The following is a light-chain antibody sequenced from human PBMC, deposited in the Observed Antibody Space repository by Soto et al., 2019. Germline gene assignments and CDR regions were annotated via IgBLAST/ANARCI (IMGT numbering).Light chain of an antibody. J-gene: IGKJ4*01. CDR3: RQYKSYPIT. V-gene: IGKV1-16*01. CDR1: QGISNA. CDR2: GVS. Sequence: DIQVTQSPSSLSASVGDKVTITCRASQGISNALDWFQQKPGKAPKSLIYGVSSLRSGVPSRFSGSGSGTDFTLNISSLQPEDFATYYCRQYKSYPITFGGGTKVEI.